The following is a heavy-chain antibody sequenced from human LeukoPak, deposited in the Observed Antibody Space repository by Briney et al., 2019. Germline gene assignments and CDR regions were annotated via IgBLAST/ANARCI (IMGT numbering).Heavy chain of an antibody. Sequence: SETLSLTCTVSGGSISSGGYYWSWIRQHPGKGLEWIGYIYYSGSTNYNPSLKSRVTISVDTSKNQFSLKLSSVTAADTAVYYCARGRESGVSKRRYYFDYWGQGTLVTVSS. CDR3: ARGRESGVSKRRYYFDY. J-gene: IGHJ4*02. CDR2: IYYSGST. CDR1: GGSISSGGYY. V-gene: IGHV4-31*03. D-gene: IGHD2-8*01.